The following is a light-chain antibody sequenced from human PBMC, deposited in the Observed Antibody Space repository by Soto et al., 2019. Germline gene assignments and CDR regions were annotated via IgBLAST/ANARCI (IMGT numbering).Light chain of an antibody. CDR3: QQIYSAPLT. V-gene: IGKV1-39*01. Sequence: DIQMTQSPSSLSASVGDRVTITSRASQSITTYLNWYRQKPGKAPKLLIYAASSLQSGVPSRFSGSGSETEFTLGISSLQPEDFATYFCQQIYSAPLTFGGGTKVEIK. CDR1: QSITTY. J-gene: IGKJ4*01. CDR2: AAS.